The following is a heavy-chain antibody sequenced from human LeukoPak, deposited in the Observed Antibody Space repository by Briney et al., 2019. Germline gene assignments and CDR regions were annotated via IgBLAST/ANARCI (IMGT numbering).Heavy chain of an antibody. V-gene: IGHV4-30-4*01. D-gene: IGHD3-10*01. J-gene: IGHJ4*02. CDR3: AREVRRDGSGKPTRRFDY. CDR1: GGSISSGDYY. CDR2: IYYSGST. Sequence: SETLSLTCTVSGGSISSGDYYWSWIRQPPGKGPEWMGYIYYSGSTYYNPSLKSRVTISADTSKNQFSLKLSSVTAADTAEYYCAREVRRDGSGKPTRRFDYWGQGTLVTVSA.